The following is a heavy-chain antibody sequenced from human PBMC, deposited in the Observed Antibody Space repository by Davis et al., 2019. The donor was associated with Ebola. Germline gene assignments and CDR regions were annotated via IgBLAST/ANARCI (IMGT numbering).Heavy chain of an antibody. CDR1: GFTFSSYS. CDR3: ARGRRLLADAFHI. D-gene: IGHD2-8*02. J-gene: IGHJ3*02. CDR2: ISSSSKYI. V-gene: IGHV3-21*01. Sequence: GGSLRLSCAASGFTFSSYSMNWVRQAPGKGLEWVSFISSSSKYIYYTDSVKVRFTISRDNAKNSLTLQMNSLGAEDTAVYYCARGRRLLADAFHIWGQGTMVTASS.